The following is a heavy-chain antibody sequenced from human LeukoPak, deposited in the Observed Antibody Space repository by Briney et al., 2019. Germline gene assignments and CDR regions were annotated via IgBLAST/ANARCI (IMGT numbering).Heavy chain of an antibody. J-gene: IGHJ4*02. D-gene: IGHD3-10*01. Sequence: SETLSLTCTVSGGSISSYYWSWIRQPPGKGLEWIGYIYYSGSTNYNPSLKSRVTISADTSKNQFSLKLSSVTAADTAVYYCAGPQYYYGSGSYYPFDYWGQGTLVTVSS. CDR3: AGPQYYYGSGSYYPFDY. CDR1: GGSISSYY. CDR2: IYYSGST. V-gene: IGHV4-59*12.